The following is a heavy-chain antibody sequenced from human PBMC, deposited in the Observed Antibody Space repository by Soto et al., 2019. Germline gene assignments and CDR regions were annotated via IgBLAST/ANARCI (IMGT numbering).Heavy chain of an antibody. CDR2: IIPIFGTA. CDR1: GGTFSSYA. CDR3: ARARATVTTFHYGMDV. J-gene: IGHJ6*02. D-gene: IGHD4-17*01. Sequence: SVKVSCKASGGTFSSYAISWVRQAPGQGLEWMGGIIPIFGTANYAQKFQGRVTITADESTSTAYMELSSLRSEDTAVYYCARARATVTTFHYGMDVWGQGXTVTVYS. V-gene: IGHV1-69*13.